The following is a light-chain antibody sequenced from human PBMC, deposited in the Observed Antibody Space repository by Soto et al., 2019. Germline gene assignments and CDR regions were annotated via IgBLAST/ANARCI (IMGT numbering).Light chain of an antibody. CDR1: QSVSSY. CDR2: DAS. CDR3: QQYGSSPLT. Sequence: IVLTQSPATLSLSPGERATLSCRASQSVSSYLAWYQRKGGQAPRLLIYDASSRAPGIPARFSGSGSGTDFTLTISSLQSEDFAVYYCQQYGSSPLTFGGGTKVDIK. J-gene: IGKJ4*01. V-gene: IGKV3-20*01.